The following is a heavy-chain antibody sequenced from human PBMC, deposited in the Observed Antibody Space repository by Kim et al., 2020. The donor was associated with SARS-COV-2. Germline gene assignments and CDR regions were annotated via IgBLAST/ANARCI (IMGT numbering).Heavy chain of an antibody. D-gene: IGHD3-10*01. CDR1: GFTFSSYG. Sequence: GGSLRLSCAASGFTFSSYGMHWVRQAPGKGLEWVAVIWYDGSNKYYADSVKGRFTISRDNSKNTLYLQMNSLRAEDTAVYYCARDGEGSGSYYSIFDYWGQGTLVTVSS. CDR3: ARDGEGSGSYYSIFDY. V-gene: IGHV3-33*01. CDR2: IWYDGSNK. J-gene: IGHJ4*02.